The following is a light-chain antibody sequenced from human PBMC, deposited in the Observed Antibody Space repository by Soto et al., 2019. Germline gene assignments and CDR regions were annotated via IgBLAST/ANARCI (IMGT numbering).Light chain of an antibody. J-gene: IGLJ3*02. V-gene: IGLV2-8*01. CDR1: SSDVGAYKY. CDR2: EVT. CDR3: TSYVGNDIWV. Sequence: QSALTQPPSASGSPGQSVTISCTGTSSDVGAYKYVSWYQQYPGKAPKLMIYEVTKRPSGVPDRFSGSKSGNTASLTVSGLQAEDEADYYCTSYVGNDIWVFGGGTPLTVL.